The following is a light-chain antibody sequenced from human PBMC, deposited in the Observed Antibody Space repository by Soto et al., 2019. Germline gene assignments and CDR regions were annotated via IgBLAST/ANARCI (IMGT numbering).Light chain of an antibody. Sequence: EIVMTQSPATLSVSPVERATLSCMASQSVSSNLAWYQQKPGQAPRLLIYGASTRATGIPARFSGSGSGTEFTLTISSLQSEDFAVYYCQQYNNWPPLTSGGGTKVDIK. CDR3: QQYNNWPPLT. CDR2: GAS. CDR1: QSVSSN. J-gene: IGKJ4*01. V-gene: IGKV3-15*01.